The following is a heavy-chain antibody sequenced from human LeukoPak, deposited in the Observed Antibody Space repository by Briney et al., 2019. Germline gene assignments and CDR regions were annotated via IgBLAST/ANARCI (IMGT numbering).Heavy chain of an antibody. J-gene: IGHJ4*02. V-gene: IGHV3-48*02. CDR2: ISGSSSST. CDR3: ARNPGGIGDY. D-gene: IGHD4-23*01. Sequence: GGSLRLSCAASGFTVSSSYMSWVRQAPGKGLEWVTFISGSSSSTFYADSVKGRFTVSRDNAKNSLYLQMNSLRDEDTAVYYCARNPGGIGDYWGQGTLVTVAS. CDR1: GFTVSSSY.